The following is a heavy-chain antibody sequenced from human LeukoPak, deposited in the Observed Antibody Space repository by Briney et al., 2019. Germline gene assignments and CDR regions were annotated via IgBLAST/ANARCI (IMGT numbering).Heavy chain of an antibody. D-gene: IGHD3-3*01. CDR1: GFTFSDYY. J-gene: IGHJ4*02. CDR2: ISSSGSTI. V-gene: IGHV3-11*04. CDR3: AGDRGVTIFGVVTVPGY. Sequence: GGSLRLSCAASGFTFSDYYMSWIRQAPGKGLEWVSYISSSGSTIYYADSVKGRFTISRDNAKNSLYLQMNSLRAEDTAVYYCAGDRGVTIFGVVTVPGYWGQGTLVIVSS.